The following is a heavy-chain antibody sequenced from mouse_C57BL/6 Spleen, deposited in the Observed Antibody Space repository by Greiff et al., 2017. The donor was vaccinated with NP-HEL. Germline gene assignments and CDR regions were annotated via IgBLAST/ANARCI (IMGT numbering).Heavy chain of an antibody. CDR3: ARDPLITYFDY. V-gene: IGHV5-4*01. J-gene: IGHJ2*01. Sequence: EVQGVESGGGLVKPGGSLKLSCAASGFTFSSYAMSWVRQTPEKRLEWVATISDGGSYTYYPDNVKGRFTISRDNAKNNLYLQMSHLKSEDTAMYYCARDPLITYFDYWGQGTTLTVSS. CDR2: ISDGGSYT. D-gene: IGHD2-4*01. CDR1: GFTFSSYA.